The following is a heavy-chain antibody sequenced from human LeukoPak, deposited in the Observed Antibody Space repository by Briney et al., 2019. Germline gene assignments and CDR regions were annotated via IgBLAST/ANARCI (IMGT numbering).Heavy chain of an antibody. CDR2: IHPEDSYS. J-gene: IGHJ6*03. CDR1: GYSFTRHW. Sequence: GESLKISCKGSGYSFTRHWIGWVRQVPGKGLEWMGVIHPEDSYSRYNAAFQGQATLSVDESTSTAYLQLSSLKASDTAIYYCARQNHYYYYMDVWGRGTTVTVSS. V-gene: IGHV5-51*01. CDR3: ARQNHYYYYMDV.